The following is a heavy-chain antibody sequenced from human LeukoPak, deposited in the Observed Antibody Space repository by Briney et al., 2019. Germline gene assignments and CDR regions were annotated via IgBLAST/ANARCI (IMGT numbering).Heavy chain of an antibody. Sequence: GGSLRLSCAASGFTFSDYSMNWVRQAPGKGLEWLSYIGLSSGARYYADSVKGRFSISSDNAKNSLSLQMNSLRADDTAVYYCARDHNYAFDYWGQGILVTASS. D-gene: IGHD5-18*01. CDR2: IGLSSGAR. CDR1: GFTFSDYS. CDR3: ARDHNYAFDY. V-gene: IGHV3-48*04. J-gene: IGHJ4*02.